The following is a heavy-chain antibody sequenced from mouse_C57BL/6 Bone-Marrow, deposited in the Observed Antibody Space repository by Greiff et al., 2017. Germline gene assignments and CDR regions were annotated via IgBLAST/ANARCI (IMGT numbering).Heavy chain of an antibody. J-gene: IGHJ1*03. Sequence: EVQVVESEGGLVQPGSSMKLSCTASGFTFSDYYMAWVRQVPEKGLEWVANINYDGSSTYYLDSLKSRFIISRDNAKNILYLQMSSLKSEDTATYYCARDVGRYFDVWGTGTTVTVSS. V-gene: IGHV5-16*01. CDR3: ARDVGRYFDV. CDR1: GFTFSDYY. CDR2: INYDGSST.